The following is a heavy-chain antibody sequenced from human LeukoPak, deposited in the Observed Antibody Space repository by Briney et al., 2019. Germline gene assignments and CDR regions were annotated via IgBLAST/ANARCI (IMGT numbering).Heavy chain of an antibody. CDR3: ARGQGTVTTH. CDR2: INHSGSA. CDR1: GGSFSGYY. D-gene: IGHD4-11*01. Sequence: SETLSLTCAVSGGSFSGYYWTWIRQPPGKGLEWIGEINHSGSANYNPSLMSRVSISLDTSKNHFSLNLSSVTAADTAVYYCARGQGTVTTHWGQGTLVTVSS. V-gene: IGHV4-34*01. J-gene: IGHJ4*02.